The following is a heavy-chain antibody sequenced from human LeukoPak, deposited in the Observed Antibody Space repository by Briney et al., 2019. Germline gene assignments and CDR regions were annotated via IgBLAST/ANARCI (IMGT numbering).Heavy chain of an antibody. CDR3: ARVGYSYGTFDY. Sequence: ASAKVSCKASGGTFSSYAISWVRQATGQGLEWMGGIIPIFGTANYAQKFQGRVTITADESTSTAYMELSSLRSEDTAVYYCARVGYSYGTFDYWGQGTLVTVSS. CDR1: GGTFSSYA. CDR2: IIPIFGTA. D-gene: IGHD5-18*01. J-gene: IGHJ4*02. V-gene: IGHV1-69*01.